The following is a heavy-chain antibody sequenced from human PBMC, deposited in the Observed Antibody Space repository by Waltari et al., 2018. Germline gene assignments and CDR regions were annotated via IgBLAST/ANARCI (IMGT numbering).Heavy chain of an antibody. CDR3: AREGGSYSRVFDY. V-gene: IGHV4-61*09. CDR1: GGSISSGSYY. D-gene: IGHD1-26*01. J-gene: IGHJ4*02. Sequence: QVQLQESGPGLVKPSQTLSLTCTVSGGSISSGSYYWSWIRQPAGKGLEWIGYIYTSGSTNDNPSRKSRFTISVDTSKNQFSLKLSSVTAADTAVYYCAREGGSYSRVFDYWGQGTLVTVSS. CDR2: IYTSGST.